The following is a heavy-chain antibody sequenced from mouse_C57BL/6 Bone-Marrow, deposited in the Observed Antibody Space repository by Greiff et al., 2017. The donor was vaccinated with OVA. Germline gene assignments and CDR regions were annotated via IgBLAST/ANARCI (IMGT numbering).Heavy chain of an antibody. V-gene: IGHV5-4*01. J-gene: IGHJ3*01. CDR3: ARGSFNWDAWFAY. Sequence: EVQGVESGGGLVKPGGSLKLSCAASGFTFSSYAMSWVRQTPEKRLEWVATISDGGSYTYYPDNVKGRFTISRDNAKNNLYLQMSHLKSEDTAMYYCARGSFNWDAWFAYWGQGTLVTVSA. CDR2: ISDGGSYT. D-gene: IGHD4-1*02. CDR1: GFTFSSYA.